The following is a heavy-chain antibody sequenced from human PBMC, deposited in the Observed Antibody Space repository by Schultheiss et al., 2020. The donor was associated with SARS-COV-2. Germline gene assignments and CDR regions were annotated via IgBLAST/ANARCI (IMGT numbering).Heavy chain of an antibody. CDR3: ARNKDGYNQMYYFDY. J-gene: IGHJ4*02. V-gene: IGHV3-21*04. D-gene: IGHD5-24*01. Sequence: GGSLRLSCAASGFTFSSYGMHWVRQAPGKGLEWVSSISSSSSYIYYADSVKGRFTISRDNAKNSLYLQMNSLRAEDTAVYYCARNKDGYNQMYYFDYWGQGTLVTVSS. CDR1: GFTFSSYG. CDR2: ISSSSSYI.